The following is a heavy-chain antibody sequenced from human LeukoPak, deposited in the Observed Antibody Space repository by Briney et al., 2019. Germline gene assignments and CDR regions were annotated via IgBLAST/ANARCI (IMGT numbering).Heavy chain of an antibody. D-gene: IGHD3-22*01. CDR1: GGTSNSHA. J-gene: IGHJ4*02. V-gene: IGHV1-69*04. Sequence: RRASVKVSCKASGGTSNSHAISWVRQAPGQGLEWMGRIIPNLGTTNRAQNFQDRATLTADKSTNTAYMELTSLTSDDTAVYYCATTNDGGGYQWGDLFDFWGQGTLVTVSS. CDR3: ATTNDGGGYQWGDLFDF. CDR2: IIPNLGTT.